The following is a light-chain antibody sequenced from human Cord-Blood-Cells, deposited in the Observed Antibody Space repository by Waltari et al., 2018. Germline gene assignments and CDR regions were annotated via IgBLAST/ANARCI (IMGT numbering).Light chain of an antibody. CDR3: AAWDDSLNGQV. CDR1: SSNIGSNT. V-gene: IGLV1-44*01. CDR2: SNN. Sequence: QSVLTQPPSSSGTPGQRVTISCSGSSSNIGSNTVNWYQQLPGTAPNLLIYSNNQRPSGVPDRFSCSKSGTPASLAISGLQSEDEADYYCAAWDDSLNGQVFGTGTKVTVL. J-gene: IGLJ1*01.